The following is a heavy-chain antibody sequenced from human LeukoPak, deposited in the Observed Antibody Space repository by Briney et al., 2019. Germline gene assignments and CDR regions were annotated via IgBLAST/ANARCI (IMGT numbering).Heavy chain of an antibody. V-gene: IGHV1-2*02. J-gene: IGHJ5*02. Sequence: GASVKVSCKASGYTFTGYYMHWVRQAPGQGLEWMGWINPNSGGTNYAQKFQGRVTMTRDTSISTAYMELSRLRSDDTAVYYCARGKDIVVVVGINWFDPWGQGTLVTVSS. CDR1: GYTFTGYY. CDR3: ARGKDIVVVVGINWFDP. CDR2: INPNSGGT. D-gene: IGHD2-15*01.